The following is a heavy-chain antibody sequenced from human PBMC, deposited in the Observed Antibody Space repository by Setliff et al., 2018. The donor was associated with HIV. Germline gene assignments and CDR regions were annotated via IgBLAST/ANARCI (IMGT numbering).Heavy chain of an antibody. CDR3: ARADSSNWYHVDY. V-gene: IGHV1-69*05. CDR2: IIPLFGTP. J-gene: IGHJ4*02. D-gene: IGHD6-13*01. CDR1: GGTFSSGA. Sequence: GASVKVSCKTSGGTFSSGAISWIRQAPGEGPELMGGIIPLFGTPTYAQKFQGRVTITTDESTSTAYMELSSLRSEDTAVYYCARADSSNWYHVDYWGQGTLVTVSS.